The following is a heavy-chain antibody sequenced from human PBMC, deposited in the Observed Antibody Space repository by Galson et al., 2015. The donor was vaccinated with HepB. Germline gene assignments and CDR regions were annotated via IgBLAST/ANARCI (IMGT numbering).Heavy chain of an antibody. V-gene: IGHV1-2*02. CDR1: GYTFTGYY. CDR2: INPNSGGT. CDR3: ARPLWFGELYAFDI. D-gene: IGHD3-10*01. J-gene: IGHJ3*02. Sequence: SVKVSCTASGYTFTGYYMHWVRQAPGQGLEWMGWINPNSGGTNYAQKFQGRVTMTRDTSISTAYMELSRLRSDDTAVFYCARPLWFGELYAFDIWGQGTMVTVSS.